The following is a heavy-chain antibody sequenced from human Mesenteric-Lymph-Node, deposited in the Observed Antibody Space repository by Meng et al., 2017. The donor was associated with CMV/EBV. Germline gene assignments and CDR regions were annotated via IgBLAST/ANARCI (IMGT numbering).Heavy chain of an antibody. D-gene: IGHD2-2*01. CDR2: ISGYNGNT. V-gene: IGHV1-18*01. J-gene: IGHJ6*02. CDR1: GYTFNRFG. Sequence: ASVKASCKASGYTFNRFGISWLRQAPGQGLEWMGWISGYNGNTNYAQSLQDRVTMTADTSTNTAYMELRSLRSDDTAVYYCARDCSVEPAAMGPRDYRYCYYRMDVWGQGATVTVSS. CDR3: ARDCSVEPAAMGPRDYRYCYYRMDV.